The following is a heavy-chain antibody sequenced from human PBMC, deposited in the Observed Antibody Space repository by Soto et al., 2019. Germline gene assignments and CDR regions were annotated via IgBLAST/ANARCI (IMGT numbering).Heavy chain of an antibody. D-gene: IGHD2-2*01. CDR1: GGSISSNSYS. V-gene: IGHV4-39*01. CDR3: ARHEGCSSSRCSETNWFDX. J-gene: IGHJ5*02. Sequence: PSETLSLTCTVSGGSISSNSYSWGWIRQPPGKGLEWIGSIYYSGSPSYNPSLMSRASISVDTSKNKLSLKLSSVTDAETAVYYCARHEGCSSSRCSETNWFDXWGQGTLVTVSX. CDR2: IYYSGSP.